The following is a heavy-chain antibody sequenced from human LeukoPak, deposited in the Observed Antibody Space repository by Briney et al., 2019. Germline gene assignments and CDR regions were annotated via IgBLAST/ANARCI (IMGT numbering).Heavy chain of an antibody. Sequence: ASVKVSCKASGGTFSSYAISWVRQAPGQGLEWMGRIIPILGIANYAQKFQGRVTITADKSTSTAYMELSSLRSEDTAVYYCARGGRSDILTGYSRFDYWGQGTLVTVSS. J-gene: IGHJ4*02. CDR3: ARGGRSDILTGYSRFDY. CDR2: IIPILGIA. CDR1: GGTFSSYA. V-gene: IGHV1-69*04. D-gene: IGHD3-9*01.